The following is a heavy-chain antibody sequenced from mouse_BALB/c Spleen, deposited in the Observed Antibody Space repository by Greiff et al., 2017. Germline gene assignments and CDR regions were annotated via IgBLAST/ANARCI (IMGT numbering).Heavy chain of an antibody. J-gene: IGHJ2*01. D-gene: IGHD1-1*01. CDR1: GFTFSSYT. CDR2: ISNGGGST. CDR3: ARLYYGSSYYFDY. Sequence: EVKLQESGGGLVQPGGSLKLSCAASGFTFSSYTMSWVRQTPEKRLEWVAYISNGGGSTYYPDTVKGRFTISRDNAKNTLYLQMSSLKSEDTAMYYCARLYYGSSYYFDYWGQGTTLTVSS. V-gene: IGHV5-12-2*01.